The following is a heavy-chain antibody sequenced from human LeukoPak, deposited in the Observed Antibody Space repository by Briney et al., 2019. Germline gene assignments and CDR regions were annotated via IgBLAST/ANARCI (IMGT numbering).Heavy chain of an antibody. CDR1: GGSINTNNYY. V-gene: IGHV4-39*01. Sequence: SETLSLTCTVSGGSINTNNYYWGWIRQPPGKGLEWIGSIYYSGSIYSNPSLKSRVTLSGDTSKNQFSLKLASMTAADTAVYYCARQDYDSSGYYPNTIDYWGQGTLVTVSS. CDR3: ARQDYDSSGYYPNTIDY. D-gene: IGHD3-22*01. CDR2: IYYSGSI. J-gene: IGHJ4*02.